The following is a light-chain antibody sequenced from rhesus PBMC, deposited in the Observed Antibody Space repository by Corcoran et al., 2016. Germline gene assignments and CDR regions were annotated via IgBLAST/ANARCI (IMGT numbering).Light chain of an antibody. CDR2: RAS. CDR1: QDITNC. CDR3: QQPGNSPYS. J-gene: IGKJ2*01. Sequence: DIQMTQSPSSLSASVGDRVTISCRASQDITNCLAWYQQKPGKAPKLLIYRASDLETGVPSRFSGSGSGTDFTLTLSSLQPDDVATYYFQQPGNSPYSFGQGTKVEI. V-gene: IGKV1-69*01.